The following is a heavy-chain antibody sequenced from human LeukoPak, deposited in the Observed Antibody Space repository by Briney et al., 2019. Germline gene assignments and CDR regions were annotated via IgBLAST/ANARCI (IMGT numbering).Heavy chain of an antibody. CDR2: INHSGST. V-gene: IGHV4-34*01. J-gene: IGHJ4*02. D-gene: IGHD6-6*01. CDR1: GDSFSGYY. CDR3: ARVTSIAARTLIQRARIVDY. Sequence: TSETLSLTCAVHGDSFSGYYWSWVRQPPGKGLEWHGEINHSGSTNYNPSLKSRVTISVDTSKNQFYLKLSSVTAADTAVYYCARVTSIAARTLIQRARIVDYWGQGTLDSVSS.